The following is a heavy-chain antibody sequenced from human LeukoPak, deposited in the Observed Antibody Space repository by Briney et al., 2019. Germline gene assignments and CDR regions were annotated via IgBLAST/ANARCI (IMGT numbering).Heavy chain of an antibody. Sequence: SETLSLTCTVSGGSISSYYWGWIRQPPGKGLEWIGSIYYSGSTYYNPSLKSRVTISVDTSKNQFSLKLSSVTAADTAVYYCARVRGGSSWYPAIWFDPWGQGTLVTVST. J-gene: IGHJ5*02. CDR3: ARVRGGSSWYPAIWFDP. CDR1: GGSISSYY. V-gene: IGHV4-39*07. CDR2: IYYSGST. D-gene: IGHD6-13*01.